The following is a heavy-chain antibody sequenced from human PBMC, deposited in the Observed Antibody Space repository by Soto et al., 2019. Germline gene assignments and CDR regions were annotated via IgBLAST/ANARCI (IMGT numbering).Heavy chain of an antibody. D-gene: IGHD5-18*01. V-gene: IGHV1-69*06. CDR1: GGTFSSYA. CDR2: IIPIFGTA. CDR3: ARDRGYSYGSHYYYGMDV. J-gene: IGHJ6*02. Sequence: GASVKVSCKASGGTFSSYAISWVRQAPGRGLEWMGGIIPIFGTANYAQKFQGRVTITADKSTSTAYMELSSLRSEDTAVYYCARDRGYSYGSHYYYGMDVWGQGTTVTVSS.